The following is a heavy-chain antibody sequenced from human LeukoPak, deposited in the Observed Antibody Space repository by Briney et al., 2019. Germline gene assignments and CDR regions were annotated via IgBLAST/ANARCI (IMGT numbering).Heavy chain of an antibody. D-gene: IGHD7-27*01. V-gene: IGHV3-72*01. CDR2: IRNKANRYTT. CDR1: GFTFSDHH. CDR3: ARSPLGIAPFDY. Sequence: GGSLRLSCAASGFTFSDHHRDWVRQAPGEGLEWVARIRNKANRYTTEYAASVKGRFTISREDSENSLYLQMDSLETEDTAVYYCARSPLGIAPFDYWGQGTLVTVSS. J-gene: IGHJ4*02.